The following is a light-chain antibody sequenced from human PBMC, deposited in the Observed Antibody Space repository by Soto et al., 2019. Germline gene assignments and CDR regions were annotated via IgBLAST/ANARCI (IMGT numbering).Light chain of an antibody. CDR3: SSYAGSNNFGVV. Sequence: QSALTQPPSASGSPGQSVTISCTGTSSDVGGYNYVSWYQQQPGKAPKLMIYEVSKRPSGVPDRFSGSKSGNTASLTVSGLQAEDEADYYCSSYAGSNNFGVVFGGGTKLTVL. CDR1: SSDVGGYNY. V-gene: IGLV2-8*01. CDR2: EVS. J-gene: IGLJ2*01.